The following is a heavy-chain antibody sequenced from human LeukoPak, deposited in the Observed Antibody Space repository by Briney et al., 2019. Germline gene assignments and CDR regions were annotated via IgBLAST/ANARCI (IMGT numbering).Heavy chain of an antibody. D-gene: IGHD1-26*01. CDR1: GGSISSSSYY. Sequence: SETLSLTCTVSGGSISSSSYYWGWIRQPPGKGLEWIGSIYYSGSTYYNPSLKSRVTISVDTSKNQFSLKLSSVTAADTAVYYCARHLHKWKLIQTEINWFDPWGQGTLVTVSS. V-gene: IGHV4-39*01. CDR3: ARHLHKWKLIQTEINWFDP. CDR2: IYYSGST. J-gene: IGHJ5*02.